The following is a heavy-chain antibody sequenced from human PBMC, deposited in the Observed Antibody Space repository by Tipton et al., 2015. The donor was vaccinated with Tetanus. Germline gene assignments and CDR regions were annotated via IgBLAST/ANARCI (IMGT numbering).Heavy chain of an antibody. D-gene: IGHD3-16*01. V-gene: IGHV3-11*01. J-gene: IGHJ3*02. CDR2: IGHSGTNI. CDR1: GFSFSDHF. CDR3: ARAIYERTGAFDI. Sequence: SLRLSCGASGFSFSDHFMTWIRQAPGKGLEWVSYIGHSGTNIYYAHSVKGRFTISRDNSKNSVYLYLTSLGAEDTALYYCARAIYERTGAFDIWGQGTLVTVSS.